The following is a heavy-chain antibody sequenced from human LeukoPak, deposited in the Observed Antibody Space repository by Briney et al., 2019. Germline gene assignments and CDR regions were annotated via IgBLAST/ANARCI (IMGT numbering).Heavy chain of an antibody. CDR1: DDSISNNNYY. CDR2: IYYSGTT. CDR3: ARGHGSRAAAGTNGYYYMDV. V-gene: IGHV4-39*01. D-gene: IGHD6-13*01. J-gene: IGHJ6*03. Sequence: PSETLSLTCTVSDDSISNNNYYWGWIRQPPGKGLEWIGSIYYSGTTYYNPSLKSRVTISVDTSKNQFSLKLSSVTAADTAVYYCARGHGSRAAAGTNGYYYMDVWGKGTTVTVSS.